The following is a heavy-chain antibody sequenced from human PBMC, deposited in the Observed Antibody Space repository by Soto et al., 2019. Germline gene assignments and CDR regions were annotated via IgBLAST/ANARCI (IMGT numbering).Heavy chain of an antibody. CDR3: ARQPVVGAWLNDD. Sequence: GGSLRLSCVASGFTFRNYPVHWVRQAPGKGLEWVAVTSSDGNLKYYADSVKGRFTISRDNSKNTLYLQMSSLRIDDTAVYYWARQPVVGAWLNDDWGQGTLVTVSS. D-gene: IGHD6-6*01. V-gene: IGHV3-30-3*01. J-gene: IGHJ4*02. CDR2: TSSDGNLK. CDR1: GFTFRNYP.